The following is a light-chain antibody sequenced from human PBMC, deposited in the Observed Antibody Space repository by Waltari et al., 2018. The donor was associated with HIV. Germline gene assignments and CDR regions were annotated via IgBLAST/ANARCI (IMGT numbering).Light chain of an antibody. J-gene: IGLJ3*02. CDR2: HNH. V-gene: IGLV1-44*01. Sequence: QSVMTQPPSASATPGQTVTIPCSGSSSNIGTNPVNWTQQLPGTAPKLLIYHNHQRPSGVPDRFSGSKSGTSASLAISGLQSEDEAAYYCAAWDVSLSGLWVFGGGTKLTVL. CDR1: SSNIGTNP. CDR3: AAWDVSLSGLWV.